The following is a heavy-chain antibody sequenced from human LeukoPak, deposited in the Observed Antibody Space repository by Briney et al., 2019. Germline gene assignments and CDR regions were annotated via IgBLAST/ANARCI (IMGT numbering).Heavy chain of an antibody. CDR2: ISGSGGST. CDR1: GFTFSSYA. V-gene: IGHV3-23*01. J-gene: IGHJ4*02. Sequence: GGSLRLSCAASGFTFSSYAMSWVRQAPGKGLEWVSAISGSGGSTYYADSVKGRFTISRDNSRDTLYLQMNSLRAEDTAVYYCAKFLPTHIVVANYYFDYWGQGTLVTVSS. D-gene: IGHD2-21*01. CDR3: AKFLPTHIVVANYYFDY.